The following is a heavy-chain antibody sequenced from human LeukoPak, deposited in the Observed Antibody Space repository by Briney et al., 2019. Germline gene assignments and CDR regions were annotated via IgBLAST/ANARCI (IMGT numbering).Heavy chain of an antibody. D-gene: IGHD1-1*01. CDR2: IYTSGST. V-gene: IGHV4-4*09. CDR3: ARRSTGKPYFYY. Sequence: SETLSLTCTVSGGSISSFYWSWIRQPPGKGLEWIGYIYTSGSTNYNPSLKSRVTISVDTSKNQFSLKLSSVTAADTAVYYCARRSTGKPYFYYWGQGTLVTVSS. CDR1: GGSISSFY. J-gene: IGHJ4*02.